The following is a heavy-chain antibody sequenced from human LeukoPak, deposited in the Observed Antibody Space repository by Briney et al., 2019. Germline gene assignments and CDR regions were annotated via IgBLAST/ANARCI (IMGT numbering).Heavy chain of an antibody. CDR2: IRYDRSNK. CDR1: GFTFSSYA. D-gene: IGHD3-3*01. Sequence: GGSLRLSCAASGFTFSSYAMHWVRQAPGKGLEWVTFIRYDRSNKYYADSVKGRFTISRDNSKNTLYLQMNSLRAEDTAVYYCAKGSKEVLFTRDHYMDVWGKGTTVTVSS. CDR3: AKGSKEVLFTRDHYMDV. J-gene: IGHJ6*03. V-gene: IGHV3-30*02.